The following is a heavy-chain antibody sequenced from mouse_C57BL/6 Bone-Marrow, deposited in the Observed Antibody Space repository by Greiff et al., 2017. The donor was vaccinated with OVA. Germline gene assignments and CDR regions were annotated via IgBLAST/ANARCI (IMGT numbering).Heavy chain of an antibody. V-gene: IGHV1-61*01. D-gene: IGHD1-1*01. Sequence: QVQLQQPGAELVRPGSSVKLSCKASGYTFTSYWMDWVKQRPGQGLEWIGNIYPSDSETHYNQKFKDKATLTVEKYSSTAYMQLSSLTSEDSAVYYCARGVGAPFDYWGQGTTLTVSS. CDR2: IYPSDSET. CDR3: ARGVGAPFDY. CDR1: GYTFTSYW. J-gene: IGHJ2*01.